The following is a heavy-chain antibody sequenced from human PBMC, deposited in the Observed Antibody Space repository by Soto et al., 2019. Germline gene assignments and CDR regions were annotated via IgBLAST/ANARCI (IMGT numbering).Heavy chain of an antibody. Sequence: QVQLVQSGAEVKKPGASVKLSCKASGYTFTSYDITWVRQATGQGLEWMGWMKPNSGNTGCAQKFQGRVTMTMNTSIGTAYLALRSRSSEDAAVYFCAREDYGGGAGYWGQGTLVSVSS. CDR2: MKPNSGNT. V-gene: IGHV1-8*01. CDR1: GYTFTSYD. D-gene: IGHD4-17*01. J-gene: IGHJ4*02. CDR3: AREDYGGGAGY.